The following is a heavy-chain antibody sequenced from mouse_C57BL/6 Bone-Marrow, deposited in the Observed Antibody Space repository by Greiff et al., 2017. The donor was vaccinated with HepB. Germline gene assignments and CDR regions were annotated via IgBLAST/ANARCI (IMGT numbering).Heavy chain of an antibody. V-gene: IGHV5-6*01. CDR3: ARRPYGSSWFAY. CDR1: GFTFSSYG. Sequence: EVQRVESGGDLVKPGGSLKLSCAASGFTFSSYGMSWVRQTPDKRLEWVATISSGGSYTYYPDNVKGRFTISRDNAKNTLYLQVSSLKSEDTAMYYCARRPYGSSWFAYWGQGTLVTVSA. CDR2: ISSGGSYT. D-gene: IGHD1-1*01. J-gene: IGHJ3*01.